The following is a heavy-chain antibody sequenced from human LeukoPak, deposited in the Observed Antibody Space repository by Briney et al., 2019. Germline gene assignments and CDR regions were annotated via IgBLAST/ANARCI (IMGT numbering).Heavy chain of an antibody. J-gene: IGHJ1*01. Sequence: GGSLRLSCTATGFIFSKAWMSWVRQAPGKGLEWVGRIEKNTDGGTTDYAAPVKGRFTISRHDSENTMYPQMNSLETEDTAVYYCTTGFSFIDFWGRGTLVTVST. V-gene: IGHV3-15*04. CDR2: IEKNTDGGTT. CDR3: TTGFSFIDF. CDR1: GFIFSKAW. D-gene: IGHD3-16*02.